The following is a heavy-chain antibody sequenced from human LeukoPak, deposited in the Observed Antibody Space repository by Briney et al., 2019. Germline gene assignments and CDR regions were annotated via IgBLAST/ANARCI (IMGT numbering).Heavy chain of an antibody. V-gene: IGHV3-23*01. CDR1: GFTFSSYA. CDR3: AKGRAYSSSWSPFDY. CDR2: ISGSGGST. D-gene: IGHD6-13*01. Sequence: GGSLRLSCAASGFTFSSYAMSWVRQAPGKGLEWVSAISGSGGSTYYADSVKGRFTISRDNSKNTLYLQMNSLRAEDTAVYYCAKGRAYSSSWSPFDYWGQGTLVTVSS. J-gene: IGHJ4*02.